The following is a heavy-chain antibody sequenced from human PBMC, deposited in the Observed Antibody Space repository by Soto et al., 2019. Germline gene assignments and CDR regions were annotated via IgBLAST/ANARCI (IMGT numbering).Heavy chain of an antibody. CDR3: ARRKGYWSAKEAFDL. Sequence: QVQLQESGPGLVKPSETLSLTCTVSGGSVSSTFWNWFRQAPGKGLEWIGYINQRGSSNYSPSLKGRVTMAGETSKSQSSLTLNSLSAADTAVYYCARRKGYWSAKEAFDLWGQGTLVTVSS. D-gene: IGHD2-15*01. CDR1: GGSVSSTF. J-gene: IGHJ3*01. CDR2: INQRGSS. V-gene: IGHV4-59*08.